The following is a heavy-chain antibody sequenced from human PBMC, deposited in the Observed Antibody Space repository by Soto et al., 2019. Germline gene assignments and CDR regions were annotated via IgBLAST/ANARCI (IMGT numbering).Heavy chain of an antibody. Sequence: GESLKISCEGSGYSFTSIWITWVRQMPGKGLEWMGRIDPSDSYTKYSPSFQGHVTISVDKSTTTAYLQWSSLEASDTAMYYCGRLTSYDFSRVDVWGHGTTVTVSS. CDR2: IDPSDSYT. J-gene: IGHJ6*02. D-gene: IGHD3-3*01. V-gene: IGHV5-10-1*01. CDR1: GYSFTSIW. CDR3: GRLTSYDFSRVDV.